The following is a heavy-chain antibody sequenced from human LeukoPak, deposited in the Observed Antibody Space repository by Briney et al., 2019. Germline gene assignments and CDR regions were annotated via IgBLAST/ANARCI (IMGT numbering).Heavy chain of an antibody. V-gene: IGHV1-18*01. D-gene: IGHD2-21*02. Sequence: ASVKVSCKASGYTFTSYGISWVRQAPGQGLEWMGWISAYNGNTNYAQKLQGRVTMTTDTSTSTAYMELRSLRSDDTAVYYCAREVVVTAIDRMGFDYWGQGTLVTVSS. CDR3: AREVVVTAIDRMGFDY. CDR1: GYTFTSYG. J-gene: IGHJ4*02. CDR2: ISAYNGNT.